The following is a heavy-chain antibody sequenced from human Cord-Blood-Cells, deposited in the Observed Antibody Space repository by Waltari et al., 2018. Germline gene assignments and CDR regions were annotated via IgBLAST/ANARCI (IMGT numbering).Heavy chain of an antibody. CDR1: GFTFSSYA. V-gene: IGHV3-23*01. CDR3: AKAVKTAARPIDY. J-gene: IGHJ4*02. CDR2: ISGSGGST. D-gene: IGHD6-6*01. Sequence: EVQLLESGGGLVQPGESLRPSCAASGFTFSSYAMRWVRQAPGKGLEWDSAISGSGGSTYYADSVKGRFTISRDNSKNTLYLQMNSLRAEDTAVYYCAKAVKTAARPIDYWGQGTLVTVSS.